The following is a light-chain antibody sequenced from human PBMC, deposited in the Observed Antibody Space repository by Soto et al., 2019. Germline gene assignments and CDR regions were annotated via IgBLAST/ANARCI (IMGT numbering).Light chain of an antibody. CDR1: GSDVGAYRY. Sequence: QSVLTQPASVSGSPGQSISISCTGTGSDVGAYRYVSWYQQHPGQAPKLIIYDVSNRPSGVSDRFSGSKSGNTASLTISGLQSEDEADYYCDSCTSSSSYAFGTGTKVTVL. J-gene: IGLJ1*01. CDR2: DVS. V-gene: IGLV2-14*01. CDR3: DSCTSSSSYA.